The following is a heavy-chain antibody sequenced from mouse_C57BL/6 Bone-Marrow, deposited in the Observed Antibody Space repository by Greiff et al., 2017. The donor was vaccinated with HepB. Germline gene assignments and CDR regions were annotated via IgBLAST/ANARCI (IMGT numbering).Heavy chain of an antibody. CDR3: ARERFDYDDYAMDY. CDR2: IFPGSGST. V-gene: IGHV1-75*01. J-gene: IGHJ4*01. CDR1: GYTFTDYY. D-gene: IGHD2-4*01. Sequence: QVQLQQSGPELVKPGASVKISCKASGYTFTDYYINWVKQRPGQGLEWIGWIFPGSGSTYYNEKFKGKATLTVDKSSSTDSMLLSSLTSEDSAVYFCARERFDYDDYAMDYWGQGTSVTVSS.